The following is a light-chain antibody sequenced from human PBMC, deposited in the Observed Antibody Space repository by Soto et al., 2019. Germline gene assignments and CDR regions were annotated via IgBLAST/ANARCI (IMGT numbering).Light chain of an antibody. Sequence: DSQITQSPSSVSASVGDRLTITCRASRDISNSLAWYQQTPGKAPQRLLRGAFSLHRGVPSRFSGGGAGPEFKLTISRLQPEDFATYYCQQTSACPRTFGQGTKVDVK. J-gene: IGKJ1*01. V-gene: IGKV1-12*01. CDR1: RDISNS. CDR2: GAF. CDR3: QQTSACPRT.